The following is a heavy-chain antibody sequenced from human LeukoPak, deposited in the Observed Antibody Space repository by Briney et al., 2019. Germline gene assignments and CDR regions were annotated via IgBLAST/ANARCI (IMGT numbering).Heavy chain of an antibody. CDR2: ISRNGDST. Sequence: GGSLRLSCAASGFTFSSYVMHWVRQAPGRGLEYVSAISRNGDSTNYADSVKGRFTISRDNSKNTLYLQMAYLRAEDMAVYHCARDNDFWPGGAFDIWGQGTMVTVSS. V-gene: IGHV3-64*02. CDR1: GFTFSSYV. D-gene: IGHD3-3*01. CDR3: ARDNDFWPGGAFDI. J-gene: IGHJ3*02.